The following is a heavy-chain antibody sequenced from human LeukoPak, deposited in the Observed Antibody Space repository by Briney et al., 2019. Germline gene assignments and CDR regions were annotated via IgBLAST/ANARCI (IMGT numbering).Heavy chain of an antibody. CDR2: LTYAGDTT. J-gene: IGHJ4*02. V-gene: IGHV3-23*01. Sequence: GGSLRLSCAASGFTFSSYAMSWVRQAPGRGLEWVSSLTYAGDTTYFADSVKGRFTISRDNSKNTLYLRMNSLRVEDTAIYYCAKHSQSHAYSQSDYWGQGTLVTVSS. CDR3: AKHSQSHAYSQSDY. CDR1: GFTFSSYA. D-gene: IGHD2-15*01.